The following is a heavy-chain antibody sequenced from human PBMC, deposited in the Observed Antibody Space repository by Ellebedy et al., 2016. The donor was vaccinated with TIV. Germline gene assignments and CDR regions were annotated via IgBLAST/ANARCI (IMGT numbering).Heavy chain of an antibody. V-gene: IGHV3-21*06. J-gene: IGHJ1*01. D-gene: IGHD3-10*01. CDR3: AKLGVVIRGDY. CDR1: GFTFSSYS. CDR2: ISSSSSYI. Sequence: GESLKISCAASGFTFSSYSMNWVRQAPGKGLEWVSSISSSSSYIYYADSVKGRFTISRDNSKSMLYLQMNNLRTEDTALYYCAKLGVVIRGDYWGQGTLVTVSS.